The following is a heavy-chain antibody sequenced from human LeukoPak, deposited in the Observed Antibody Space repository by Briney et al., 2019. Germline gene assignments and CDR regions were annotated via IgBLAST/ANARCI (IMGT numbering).Heavy chain of an antibody. V-gene: IGHV4-59*01. CDR3: ARGQSDIVVVPAAVVWFDP. CDR1: GGSISSYY. D-gene: IGHD2-2*01. Sequence: SETLSLTCTVSGGSISSYYWSWIRQPPGKGLEWIGYIYYSGSTNYNPYLKSRVTISVDTSKNQFSLKLSSVTAADTAVYYCARGQSDIVVVPAAVVWFDPWGQGTLVTVSS. CDR2: IYYSGST. J-gene: IGHJ5*02.